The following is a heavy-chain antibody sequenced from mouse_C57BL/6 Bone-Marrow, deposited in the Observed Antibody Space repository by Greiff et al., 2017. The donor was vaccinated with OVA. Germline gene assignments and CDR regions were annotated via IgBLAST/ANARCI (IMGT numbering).Heavy chain of an antibody. D-gene: IGHD3-1*01. CDR1: GYTFTSYW. J-gene: IGHJ4*01. CDR3: ARRGLYYAMDY. Sequence: QVQLQQPGAELVMPGASVKLSCKASGYTFTSYWMHWVKQRPGQGLEWIGEIDPSDSYTNYNQKFKGKSTLTVDKSSSTAYMQLSSLTSEDSAVDYCARRGLYYAMDYWGQGTSVTVSS. CDR2: IDPSDSYT. V-gene: IGHV1-69*01.